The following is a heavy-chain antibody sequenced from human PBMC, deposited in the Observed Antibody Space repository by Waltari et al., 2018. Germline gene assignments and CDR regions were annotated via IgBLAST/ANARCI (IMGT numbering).Heavy chain of an antibody. Sequence: QVQLVQSGAEVKKPGSSVKVSCKASGGTFSSYTISWVRRAPGQGLEWMGRIIPILGIANYAQKFQGRVTITADKSTSTAYMELSSLRSEDTAVYYCASFHCTNGVCYAGTLDYWGQGTLVTVSS. J-gene: IGHJ4*02. D-gene: IGHD2-8*01. V-gene: IGHV1-69*02. CDR1: GGTFSSYT. CDR2: IIPILGIA. CDR3: ASFHCTNGVCYAGTLDY.